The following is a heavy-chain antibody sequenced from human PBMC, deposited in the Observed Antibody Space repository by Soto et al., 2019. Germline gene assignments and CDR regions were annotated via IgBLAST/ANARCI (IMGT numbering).Heavy chain of an antibody. CDR2: IKQDGSVK. CDR3: VRDTRPRRADY. CDR1: EFTFSSFW. D-gene: IGHD2-2*01. J-gene: IGHJ4*02. V-gene: IGHV3-7*01. Sequence: GGSLRLSCVASEFTFSSFWMSWVRQAPGKGLEWVANIKQDGSVKYYVDSVKGRFTISRDNAKNSLYLQMNSLRAEDTAVYYCVRDTRPRRADYWGQGTLVTVSS.